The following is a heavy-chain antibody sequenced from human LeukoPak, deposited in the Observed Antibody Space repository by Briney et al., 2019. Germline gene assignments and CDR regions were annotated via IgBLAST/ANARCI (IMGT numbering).Heavy chain of an antibody. V-gene: IGHV3-30*02. CDR3: AKGTGGYDPSGNDY. Sequence: GGSLRLSCAASGFTFSSYGMHWVRQAPGKGLEWVAFIRYDGSNKYYADSVKGRFTISRDNSKNTLYLQMNSLRAEDTAVYYCAKGTGGYDPSGNDYWGQGTLVTVSS. CDR2: IRYDGSNK. CDR1: GFTFSSYG. D-gene: IGHD5-12*01. J-gene: IGHJ4*02.